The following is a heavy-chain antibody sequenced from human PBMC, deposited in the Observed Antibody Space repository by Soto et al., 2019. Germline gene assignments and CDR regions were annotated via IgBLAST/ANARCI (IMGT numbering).Heavy chain of an antibody. CDR2: IYYSGST. CDR3: ARVTGTEFPFDP. Sequence: SETLSLTCTVSGGSISSYYWSWIRQPPGKGLEWIGYIYYSGSTNYNPSLKSRVTISVDTSKNQFSLKLSSVTAADTAVYYCARVTGTEFPFDPWGQGTLVTVSS. J-gene: IGHJ5*02. V-gene: IGHV4-59*01. D-gene: IGHD1-20*01. CDR1: GGSISSYY.